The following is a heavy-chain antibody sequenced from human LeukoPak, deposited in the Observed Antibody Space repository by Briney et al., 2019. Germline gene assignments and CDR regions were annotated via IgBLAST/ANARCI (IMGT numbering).Heavy chain of an antibody. CDR1: GGSFRGYY. J-gene: IGHJ4*02. D-gene: IGHD6-6*01. Sequence: SETLSLTCAVYGGSFRGYYWSWIRKPPLKGLERIGEIYHGGSTNYNPALKSRGTISVEASKNRFSLKLSSVTAADTAVYYCSRWREYSSLRSLRYKNYFDYWGQGTLVTVSS. CDR2: IYHGGST. CDR3: SRWREYSSLRSLRYKNYFDY. V-gene: IGHV4-34*01.